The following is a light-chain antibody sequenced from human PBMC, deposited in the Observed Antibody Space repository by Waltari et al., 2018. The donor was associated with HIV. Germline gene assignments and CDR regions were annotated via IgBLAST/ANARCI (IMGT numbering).Light chain of an antibody. CDR3: SSYTSSSTKV. V-gene: IGLV2-14*03. CDR2: DVS. Sequence: QSALTPPASVSVSPGQSITIPCTGTSSDIDGYNYVSWYQHHPVQAPKLMIYDVSNRPSGLSNRFSGSKSGNTASLTISGLQAEDEADYYCSSYTSSSTKVFGGGTKLTVL. CDR1: SSDIDGYNY. J-gene: IGLJ2*01.